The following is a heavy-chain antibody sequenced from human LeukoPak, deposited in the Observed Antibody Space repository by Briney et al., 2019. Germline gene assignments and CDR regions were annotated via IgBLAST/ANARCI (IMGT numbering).Heavy chain of an antibody. J-gene: IGHJ4*02. Sequence: ASVKVSCKASGYTFISYYIHWVRQAPGQGLEWMGIIHPSGDSTSYAQKFQGRVTLTRDTSTSTVYMELSSLRSEDTAVYYCARGWYYDSSGYFDYWGQGTLLTVSS. CDR3: ARGWYYDSSGYFDY. V-gene: IGHV1-46*01. CDR1: GYTFISYY. D-gene: IGHD3-22*01. CDR2: IHPSGDST.